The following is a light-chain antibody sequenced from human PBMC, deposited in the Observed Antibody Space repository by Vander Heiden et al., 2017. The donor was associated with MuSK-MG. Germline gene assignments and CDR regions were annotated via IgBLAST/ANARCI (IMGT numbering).Light chain of an antibody. CDR1: SSDVGGYNY. J-gene: IGLJ2*01. V-gene: IGLV2-14*03. CDR3: SSYTSSSTVV. CDR2: DGS. Sequence: QSALTQPASVSGSPGQSITLSCTGTSSDVGGYNYVSWYQQHPGKAPKLMIYDGSNRPSGVSNRFSGSKSGNTASLTISGLQAEDEADYYCSSYTSSSTVVFGGGTKLTVL.